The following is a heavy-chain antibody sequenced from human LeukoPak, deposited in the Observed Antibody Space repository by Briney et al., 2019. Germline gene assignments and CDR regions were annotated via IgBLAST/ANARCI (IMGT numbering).Heavy chain of an antibody. V-gene: IGHV1-2*02. D-gene: IGHD6-13*01. J-gene: IGHJ6*04. CDR2: INPNSGGT. CDR1: GYTFTGYY. Sequence: ASVKVSCKASGYTFTGYYMHRVRQAPGQGLEWMGWINPNSGGTNYAQKFQGRVTMTRDTSISTAYMELSRLRSDDTAVYYCARDSPDKAAARMDVWGKGTTVTVSS. CDR3: ARDSPDKAAARMDV.